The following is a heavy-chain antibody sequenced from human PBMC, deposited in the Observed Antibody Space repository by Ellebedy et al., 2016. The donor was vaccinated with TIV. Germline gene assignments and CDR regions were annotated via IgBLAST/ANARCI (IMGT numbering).Heavy chain of an antibody. J-gene: IGHJ3*02. CDR2: ISGSGGTT. CDR1: GFTLSSYA. CDR3: AKDRDRDSNAYFLGPSAFDI. Sequence: GESLKISXVASGFTLSSYAMGWVRQAPGKGLEWVSVISGSGGTTYHADSVKGRFTSSRDNSKNTLYLQMNSLRAEDTAVYYCAKDRDRDSNAYFLGPSAFDIWGQGTMVTVSS. V-gene: IGHV3-23*01. D-gene: IGHD3-22*01.